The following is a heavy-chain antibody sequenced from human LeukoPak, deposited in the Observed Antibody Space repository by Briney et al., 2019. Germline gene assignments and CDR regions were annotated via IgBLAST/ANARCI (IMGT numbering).Heavy chain of an antibody. Sequence: PGGSLRLSCAASGFTFSSYAMGWVRQAPGKGLEWVSAISGSGGSTYYADSVKGRFTISRDNSKNTLYLQMNSLRAEDTAVYYCAKSRDIVVVPRYYFDYWGQGTLVTVSS. CDR2: ISGSGGST. CDR1: GFTFSSYA. D-gene: IGHD2-21*01. J-gene: IGHJ4*02. V-gene: IGHV3-23*01. CDR3: AKSRDIVVVPRYYFDY.